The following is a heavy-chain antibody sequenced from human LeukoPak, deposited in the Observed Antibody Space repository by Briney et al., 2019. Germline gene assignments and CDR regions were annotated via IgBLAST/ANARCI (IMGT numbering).Heavy chain of an antibody. CDR2: INHRGTT. J-gene: IGHJ6*03. V-gene: IGHV4-34*01. Sequence: MASETLSLTCAVYGGSFSDYYWSWIRQPPGKGLEWIGEINHRGTTKYNPSLKSRVTLSVDTSKSQFSLRLSSVSAADTSVYYCARGGGSRSSWYGPYYYYYYMDVWGKGTTVTVSS. D-gene: IGHD6-13*01. CDR1: GGSFSDYY. CDR3: ARGGGSRSSWYGPYYYYYYMDV.